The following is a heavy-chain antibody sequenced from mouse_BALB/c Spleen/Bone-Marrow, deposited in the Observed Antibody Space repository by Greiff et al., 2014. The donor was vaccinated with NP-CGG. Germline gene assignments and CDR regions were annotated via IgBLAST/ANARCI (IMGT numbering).Heavy chain of an antibody. D-gene: IGHD1-3*01. CDR2: IYPGNSDT. CDR3: TGGKDYYAMDY. CDR1: GYTFTSYR. Sequence: VQLQQSGTVLARPGASVKMSCKASGYTFTSYRMHWVKQRPGQGLEWIGAIYPGNSDTSYNQKFKGKAKLTAVTSTSTAYMELSSLTNEDSAVYYCTGGKDYYAMDYWGQGTSVTVSS. V-gene: IGHV1-5*01. J-gene: IGHJ4*01.